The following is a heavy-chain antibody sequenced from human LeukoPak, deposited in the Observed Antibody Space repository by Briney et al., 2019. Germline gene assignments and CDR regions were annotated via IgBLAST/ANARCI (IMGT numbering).Heavy chain of an antibody. CDR2: IYSGGST. V-gene: IGHV3-53*01. Sequence: GGSLRLSCAASGFTVSTNYMSWVRQAPGKGLEWVSVIYSGGSTYYTDSVKGRFTISRDNSKNALYLQMNSLRAEDTAVYYCARESSSGYFDYWGQGTLVTVSS. CDR3: ARESSSGYFDY. D-gene: IGHD3-22*01. CDR1: GFTVSTNY. J-gene: IGHJ4*02.